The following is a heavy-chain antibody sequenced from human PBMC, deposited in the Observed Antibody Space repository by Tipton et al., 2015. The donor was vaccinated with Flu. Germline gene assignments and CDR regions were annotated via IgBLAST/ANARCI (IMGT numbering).Heavy chain of an antibody. Sequence: TASGFTVSSNYMSWVRQAPGKGLEWVSVIYSGGSTYYADSVKGRFTISRDNSKNTLYLQMNSLRAEDTAVYYCARGPSSGWDYWGQGTLVTVSS. CDR1: GFTVSSNY. D-gene: IGHD6-19*01. V-gene: IGHV3-53*01. CDR3: ARGPSSGWDY. J-gene: IGHJ4*02. CDR2: IYSGGST.